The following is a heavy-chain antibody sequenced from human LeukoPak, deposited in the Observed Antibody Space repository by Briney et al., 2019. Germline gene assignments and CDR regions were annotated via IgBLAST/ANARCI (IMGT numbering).Heavy chain of an antibody. CDR2: IRQDGGEE. J-gene: IGHJ5*02. V-gene: IGHV3-7*01. Sequence: GGSLRLSCVASGFAFSSYWMTWVRQAPGKGLEWVANIRQDGGEEYYVDSVKGRLTISRDNAKNSLFLQMNSLRVEDTAVYYCARDLIVHSSNWFDPWGQGTLVTVSS. D-gene: IGHD3-22*01. CDR1: GFAFSSYW. CDR3: ARDLIVHSSNWFDP.